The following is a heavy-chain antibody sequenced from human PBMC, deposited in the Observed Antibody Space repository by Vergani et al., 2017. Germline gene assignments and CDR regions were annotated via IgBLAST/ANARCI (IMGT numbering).Heavy chain of an antibody. CDR1: GFTFSSYW. CDR3: ARGHRKSITGTTGDI. D-gene: IGHD1-20*01. J-gene: IGHJ3*02. Sequence: EVQLVESGGGLVQPGGSLRLSCAASGFTFSSYWMSWVRQAPGKGLEWVANIKQDGSEKYYVDSVKGRFTISRDNAKNSLYLKRNSLRAEDTAVYYCARGHRKSITGTTGDIWGQGTMVTVSS. CDR2: IKQDGSEK. V-gene: IGHV3-7*03.